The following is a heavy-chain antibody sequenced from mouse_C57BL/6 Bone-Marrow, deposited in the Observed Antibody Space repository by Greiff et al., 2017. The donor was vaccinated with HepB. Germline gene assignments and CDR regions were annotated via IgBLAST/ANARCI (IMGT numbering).Heavy chain of an antibody. V-gene: IGHV1-64*01. D-gene: IGHD2-5*01. CDR1: GFTFTSYW. Sequence: QVQLQQPGAELVKPGASVKLSCTASGFTFTSYWMHWVKQRPGQGLEWIGLIHPDSGSTNYTEKFKSKATLTVDKSSNTAYLQLSSLTSEDAAVYYCARCDSSNSFAYWGQVTPVTVSA. J-gene: IGHJ3*01. CDR3: ARCDSSNSFAY. CDR2: IHPDSGST.